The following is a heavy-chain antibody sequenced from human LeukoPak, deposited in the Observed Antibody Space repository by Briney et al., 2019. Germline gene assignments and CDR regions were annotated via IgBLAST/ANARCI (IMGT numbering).Heavy chain of an antibody. CDR2: IKPDGSEK. J-gene: IGHJ4*02. D-gene: IGHD1-26*01. CDR1: GFTFSSYW. Sequence: GGSLRLSCAASGFTFSSYWMHWVRQAPGKGLEWVTNIKPDGSEKYYVDSVKGRFTISRDNAKNSLYLQMNGLRAEDTALYYCARDTVGVTDYWGQGTLVTVSS. CDR3: ARDTVGVTDY. V-gene: IGHV3-7*01.